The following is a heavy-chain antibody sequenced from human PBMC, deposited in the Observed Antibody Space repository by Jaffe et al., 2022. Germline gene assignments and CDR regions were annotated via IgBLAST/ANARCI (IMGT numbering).Heavy chain of an antibody. V-gene: IGHV1-3*04. J-gene: IGHJ5*02. CDR3: ARDSGSVRSREAVLGSRGFDP. Sequence: QAQLVQSGAEVKPPGASVKVSCKTPGYTFRRSIIHWVRQAPGQRLEWMGWINTDSGNKKSSQKFQHRVTLTRDTSATTLYMELSGLRSEDTAVYFCARDSGSVRSREAVLGSRGFDPWGQGTLVIVSS. CDR2: INTDSGNK. CDR1: GYTFRRSI. D-gene: IGHD3-10*01.